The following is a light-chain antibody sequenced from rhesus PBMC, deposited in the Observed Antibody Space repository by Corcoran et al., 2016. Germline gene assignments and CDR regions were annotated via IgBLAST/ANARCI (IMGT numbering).Light chain of an antibody. J-gene: IGKJ2*01. CDR2: KAS. V-gene: IGKV1-22*01. Sequence: DIQMTQSPSSLSASVGDTVTITCRASQSISSWLDWYQQKPWKAPKLLIYKASSLQSGVPSRFSGIEAWTAFTRTISSLQPEDFSTYDGLQYSRSPYSFGQGTKVEIK. CDR1: QSISSW. CDR3: LQYSRSPYS.